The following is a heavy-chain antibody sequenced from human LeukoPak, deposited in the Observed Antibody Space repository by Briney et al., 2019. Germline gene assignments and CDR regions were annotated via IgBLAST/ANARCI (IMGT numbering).Heavy chain of an antibody. Sequence: PSETLSLTCTVSGGSISSYYWSWIRQPPGKGLEWIGYIYYSGSTNYNPSLKSRVTISVDTSKNQFSLKLSSVTAADTAVYYCARAFEYSSYDYWGQGTLVTVSS. V-gene: IGHV4-59*01. J-gene: IGHJ4*02. CDR2: IYYSGST. D-gene: IGHD6-6*01. CDR3: ARAFEYSSYDY. CDR1: GGSISSYY.